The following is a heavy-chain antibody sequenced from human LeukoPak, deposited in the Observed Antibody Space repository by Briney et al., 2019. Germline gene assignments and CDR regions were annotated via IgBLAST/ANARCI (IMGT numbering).Heavy chain of an antibody. D-gene: IGHD3-22*01. CDR2: VSESGGST. V-gene: IGHV3-23*01. CDR3: AKVYYDSSGYIFDY. J-gene: IGHJ4*02. Sequence: GGSLRLSCVASGFTFSTYALGWVRRVPGKGLEWVSSVSESGGSTYYADSVKGRFTISRDNSKNTLYLQMNSLRAEDTAVYYCAKVYYDSSGYIFDYWGQGTLVTVSS. CDR1: GFTFSTYA.